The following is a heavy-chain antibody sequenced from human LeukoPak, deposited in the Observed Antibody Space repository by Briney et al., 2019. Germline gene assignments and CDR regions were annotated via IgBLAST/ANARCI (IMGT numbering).Heavy chain of an antibody. CDR3: AREPRGGGYSFDY. Sequence: PSQTLSLTCTVSGDSISSGGYYWSWIRQHPGKGLEWIGYIYYSGSTFYNPSLKSRVTISVDTSKNQFSLRLSSVTAADTAVYYCAREPRGGGYSFDYWGQGTLVTVAS. CDR1: GDSISSGGYY. D-gene: IGHD5-12*01. CDR2: IYYSGST. J-gene: IGHJ4*02. V-gene: IGHV4-31*03.